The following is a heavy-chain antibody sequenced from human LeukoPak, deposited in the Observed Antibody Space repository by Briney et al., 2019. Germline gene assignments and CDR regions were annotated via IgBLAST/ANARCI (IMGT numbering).Heavy chain of an antibody. V-gene: IGHV4-34*01. Sequence: PSETLSLTCAVYGGSFSGYYWSWIRQPPGKGLEWIGEINHSGSTHYNPSLKSRVTISVDTSKDQFSLKLSSVTAADTAVYYCAVRIVGATRDYWGQGTLVTVSS. CDR1: GGSFSGYY. CDR2: INHSGST. D-gene: IGHD1-26*01. J-gene: IGHJ4*02. CDR3: AVRIVGATRDY.